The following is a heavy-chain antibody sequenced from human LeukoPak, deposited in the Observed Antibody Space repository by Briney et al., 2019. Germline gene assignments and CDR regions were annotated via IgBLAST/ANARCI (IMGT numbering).Heavy chain of an antibody. D-gene: IGHD6-6*01. CDR2: ISFDGNNQ. Sequence: PGGSLRLSCAASGFTFSRSAMYWVRRAPGKGLEWVAVISFDGNNQYEADSVKGRFTSSRDNSKNTLDLQMNSVRPEDTAVYYCARDARSSGYYYYYMDVWGKGTTVTVSS. CDR1: GFTFSRSA. CDR3: ARDARSSGYYYYYMDV. V-gene: IGHV3-30*04. J-gene: IGHJ6*03.